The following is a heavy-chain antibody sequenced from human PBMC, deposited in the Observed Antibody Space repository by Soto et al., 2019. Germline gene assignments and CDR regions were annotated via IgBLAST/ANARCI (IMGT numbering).Heavy chain of an antibody. V-gene: IGHV3-7*01. CDR2: IKEDGTER. J-gene: IGHJ4*02. D-gene: IGHD5-18*01. Sequence: SGGSLRLSCAASGSTFSSSEMHWVRQAPGKGLEWVAGIKEDGTERYYVDFVKGRFTISRDNVENSLYLQMNSLTGDDTAVYFCARDRAYSCFDYWGLGTLVTV. CDR3: ARDRAYSCFDY. CDR1: GSTFSSSE.